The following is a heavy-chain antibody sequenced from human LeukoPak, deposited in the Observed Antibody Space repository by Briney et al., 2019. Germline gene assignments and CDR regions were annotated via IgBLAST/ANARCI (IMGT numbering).Heavy chain of an antibody. J-gene: IGHJ6*03. CDR3: ARDPQGYNGHEQVYYYYYMDV. CDR2: ITSSSSYT. CDR1: GFTFSRFT. Sequence: PGGSLRLSCAASGFTFSRFTMNRVRQAPGKGLEWVSSITSSSSYTYYADSVKGRFTVSRDNAKNSLYLHMNSLRAEDTAVYYCARDPQGYNGHEQVYYYYYMDVWGKGTTVTVSS. V-gene: IGHV3-21*01. D-gene: IGHD5-24*01.